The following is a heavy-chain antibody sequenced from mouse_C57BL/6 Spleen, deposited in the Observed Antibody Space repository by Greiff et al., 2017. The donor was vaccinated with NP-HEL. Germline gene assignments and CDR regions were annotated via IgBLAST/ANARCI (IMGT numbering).Heavy chain of an antibody. Sequence: VQLQQPGAELVRPGSSVKLSCKASGYTFTSYWMHWVKQRPIQGLEWIGNIDPSDSETHYNQKFKDKATLTVDKSSSTAYMQLSSLTSEDSAVYYCARGAYYSNYVDYWGQGTTLTVSS. V-gene: IGHV1-52*01. D-gene: IGHD2-5*01. J-gene: IGHJ2*01. CDR2: IDPSDSET. CDR3: ARGAYYSNYVDY. CDR1: GYTFTSYW.